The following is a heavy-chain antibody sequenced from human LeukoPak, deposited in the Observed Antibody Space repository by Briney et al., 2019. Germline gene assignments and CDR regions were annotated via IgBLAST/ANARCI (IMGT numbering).Heavy chain of an antibody. Sequence: SETLSLTCTVSGGSISSYYWSWVRQPPGKGLEWIGSVYYSGSTYYNPSLRSRVTISVDTSKNQFSLKLSSVTAADTAVYYCARERSLGYCTNGVCYPNAFDIWGQGTMVTVSS. J-gene: IGHJ3*02. V-gene: IGHV4-39*07. CDR3: ARERSLGYCTNGVCYPNAFDI. D-gene: IGHD2-8*01. CDR1: GGSISSYY. CDR2: VYYSGST.